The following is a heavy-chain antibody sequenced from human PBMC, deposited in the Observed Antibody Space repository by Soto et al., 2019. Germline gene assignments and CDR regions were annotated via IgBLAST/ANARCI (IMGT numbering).Heavy chain of an antibody. CDR2: IFYSGST. CDR1: GGSISSGDYY. D-gene: IGHD5-18*01. V-gene: IGHV4-61*08. Sequence: PSETLFLTCTVSGGSISSGDYYWSWIRQPPGKGLEWIGHIFYSGSTNYNPALKSRVTISVDTSKSQFSLKLSSVTAADTAVYYCAKDSGYNYGYFRWFDPWGQGTLVTVSS. J-gene: IGHJ5*02. CDR3: AKDSGYNYGYFRWFDP.